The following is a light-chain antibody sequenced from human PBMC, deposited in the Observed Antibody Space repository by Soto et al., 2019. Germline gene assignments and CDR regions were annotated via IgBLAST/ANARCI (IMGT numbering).Light chain of an antibody. CDR2: DAS. CDR1: QSVSSN. Sequence: EIVMTQSPSTLSVSPGERATLSCRASQSVSSNLAWYQQKPGQAPRLLIYDASNRATGIPARFSGSGSGTDFTLTISSLQSEDFAVYYCQQYHNWPAFGQGTKVDIK. CDR3: QQYHNWPA. J-gene: IGKJ1*01. V-gene: IGKV3D-15*01.